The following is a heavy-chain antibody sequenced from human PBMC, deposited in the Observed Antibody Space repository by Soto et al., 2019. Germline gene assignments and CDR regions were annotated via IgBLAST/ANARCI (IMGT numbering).Heavy chain of an antibody. CDR1: GVSISSYF. Sequence: ASETLSLTCSVSGVSISSYFWSWIRQPPGRGLEWIGYTYHRGSTNYSPSLKSRVAISLDTSENQFSLKVSSVTAADTAMYYCARIGGYHGPLDYWGQGTPVTVSS. CDR3: ARIGGYHGPLDY. CDR2: TYHRGST. V-gene: IGHV4-59*01. D-gene: IGHD2-15*01. J-gene: IGHJ4*02.